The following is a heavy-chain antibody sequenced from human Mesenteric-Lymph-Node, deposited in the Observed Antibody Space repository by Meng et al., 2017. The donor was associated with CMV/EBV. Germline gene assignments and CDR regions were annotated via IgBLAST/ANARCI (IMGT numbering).Heavy chain of an antibody. CDR3: ARDPGYCTSSSCYLGRFDY. CDR2: TYYMSEWNN. CDR1: GDSVSSYSVA. V-gene: IGHV6-1*01. J-gene: IGHJ4*02. D-gene: IGHD2-2*01. Sequence: SQTLSLTCAISGDSVSSYSVAWNWIRQSPSRGLEWLGRTYYMSEWNNDYAESVKSRITINPDTSRNQLSLQLKSVTPEDTAVYYCARDPGYCTSSSCYLGRFDYWGQGSLVTVSS.